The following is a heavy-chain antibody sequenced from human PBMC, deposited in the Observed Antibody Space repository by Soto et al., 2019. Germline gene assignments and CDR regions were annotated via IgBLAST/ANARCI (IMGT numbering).Heavy chain of an antibody. CDR3: ARERGDIVATTYYYYGMDV. J-gene: IGHJ6*02. CDR2: INPNSGGT. Sequence: ASVKVSCKASGYTFTGYYMHWVRQAPGQGLEWMGWINPNSGGTNYAQKFQGRVTMTRDTSISTAYMELSRLRSDDTAVYYCARERGDIVATTYYYYGMDVWGQGTTVTVSS. CDR1: GYTFTGYY. D-gene: IGHD5-12*01. V-gene: IGHV1-2*02.